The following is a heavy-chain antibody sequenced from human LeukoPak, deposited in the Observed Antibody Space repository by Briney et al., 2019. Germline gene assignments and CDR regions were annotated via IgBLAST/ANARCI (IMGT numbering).Heavy chain of an antibody. V-gene: IGHV5-51*01. D-gene: IGHD6-6*01. CDR2: IYPGDSDT. Sequence: ESLKISCQGSGYSFTSYWIGWVRQMPGKGLEWMGIIYPGDSDTRYSPSFQGQVTISADKSISTAYPQWSSLKASDTAMYYCARHLGMALVARLYFSDGMDVWGQGTTVTVSS. CDR1: GYSFTSYW. CDR3: ARHLGMALVARLYFSDGMDV. J-gene: IGHJ6*02.